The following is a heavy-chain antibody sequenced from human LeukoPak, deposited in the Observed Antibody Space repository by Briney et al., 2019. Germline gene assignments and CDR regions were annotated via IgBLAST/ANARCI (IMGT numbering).Heavy chain of an antibody. J-gene: IGHJ4*02. D-gene: IGHD3-10*01. CDR1: GGSISSSSYY. Sequence: SETLSLTCTVSGGSISSSSYYWGWIRQPPGKGLEWIGSIYYGGSTYYNPSLKSRVTISVDTSKNQFSLKLSSVTAADTAVYYCARSRTDYYGSGSPPPDYWGQGTLVTVSS. CDR2: IYYGGST. CDR3: ARSRTDYYGSGSPPPDY. V-gene: IGHV4-39*01.